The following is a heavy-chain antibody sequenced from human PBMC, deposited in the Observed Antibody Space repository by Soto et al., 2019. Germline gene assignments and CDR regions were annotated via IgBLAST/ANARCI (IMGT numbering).Heavy chain of an antibody. Sequence: VQLQESGPGLVKPSETLSLTCTVSGGSVNSYHWNWIRQPPGKGLEWIGYMYYRGITKYNPSFQSRVTISIDTSKNQFSLKLNSVTAADTAVYYCATTGGYSFGDMGVDPWGQGTLVTVSS. CDR3: ATTGGYSFGDMGVDP. CDR1: GGSVNSYH. J-gene: IGHJ5*02. CDR2: MYYRGIT. D-gene: IGHD5-18*01. V-gene: IGHV4-59*02.